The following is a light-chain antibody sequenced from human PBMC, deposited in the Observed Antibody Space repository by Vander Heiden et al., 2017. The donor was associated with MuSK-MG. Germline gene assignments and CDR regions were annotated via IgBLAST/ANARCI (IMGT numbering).Light chain of an antibody. V-gene: IGLV3-21*04. J-gene: IGLJ2*01. Sequence: SYVLTQPPSVSVAPGKTATISCGGNNIGRKSVHWYQQKPGQAPGMVMYYDTERPSGIPERFSGSNSGNTATLTISRVEAGDEADYYCQVWDSTSDHVVFGGGTKLTVL. CDR3: QVWDSTSDHVV. CDR2: YDT. CDR1: NIGRKS.